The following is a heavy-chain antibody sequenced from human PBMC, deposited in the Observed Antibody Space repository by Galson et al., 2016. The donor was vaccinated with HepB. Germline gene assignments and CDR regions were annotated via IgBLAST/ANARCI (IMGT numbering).Heavy chain of an antibody. J-gene: IGHJ3*02. D-gene: IGHD3-10*01. CDR2: ISYDGNNK. V-gene: IGHV3-30-3*01. Sequence: SLRLSCAASGFTFSNYAMHWVRQAPGKGLEWVSLISYDGNNKYYADSVKGRFTISRDNSKSTLYLQMASLRPEDTAVYYCVEFSSGSYVFDIWGQGTVVTVSS. CDR3: VEFSSGSYVFDI. CDR1: GFTFSNYA.